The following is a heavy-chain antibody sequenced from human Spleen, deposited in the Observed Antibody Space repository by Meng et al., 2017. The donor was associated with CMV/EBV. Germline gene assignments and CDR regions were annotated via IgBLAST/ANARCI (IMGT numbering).Heavy chain of an antibody. D-gene: IGHD3-16*01. J-gene: IGHJ4*02. CDR1: GFTFSTFA. CDR3: AKDTRQVGGHDFDY. Sequence: GESLKISCAASGFTFSTFAMSWVRQGPGKGLEWVSSISGSGGSTYYADSVKGRFTISRDNSKNTLYLQINSLRAEDTALYYCAKDTRQVGGHDFDYWGQGTLVTVSS. V-gene: IGHV3-23*01. CDR2: ISGSGGST.